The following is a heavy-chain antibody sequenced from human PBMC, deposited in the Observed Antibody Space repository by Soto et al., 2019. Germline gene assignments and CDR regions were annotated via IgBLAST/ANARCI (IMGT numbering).Heavy chain of an antibody. J-gene: IGHJ5*01. CDR3: IWSGTNSFAS. CDR1: GFTFSDAW. Sequence: EVQLVESGGGLVNPGGSLRLSCTASGFTFSDAWMAWVRQAPGKGLEWDGRIKSGGPTDYGEPVKGRFTVSRDDSKNTVYLQMNSLKTEDTAVYYCIWSGTNSFASWGRGTLVTVSS. CDR2: IKSGGPT. D-gene: IGHD1-1*01. V-gene: IGHV3-15*01.